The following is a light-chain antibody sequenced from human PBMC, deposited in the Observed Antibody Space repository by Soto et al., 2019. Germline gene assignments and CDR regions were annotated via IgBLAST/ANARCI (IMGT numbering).Light chain of an antibody. Sequence: QSALTQPASVSGSPGQSITISCTGTSSDVGSYNLVSWYQQHPGEAPKLMIYEGSKRPSGVSNRFSGSKSGNTASLTISGLQAEDEADYYCCSYAGSSTPRVFVTGTKLTV. J-gene: IGLJ1*01. CDR1: SSDVGSYNL. V-gene: IGLV2-23*01. CDR3: CSYAGSSTPRV. CDR2: EGS.